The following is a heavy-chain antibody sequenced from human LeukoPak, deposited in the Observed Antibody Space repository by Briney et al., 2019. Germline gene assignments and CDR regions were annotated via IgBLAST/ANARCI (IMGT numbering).Heavy chain of an antibody. CDR1: GFSLSTSGVG. Sequence: SGPTLVKPTETLTLTCTFSGFSLSTSGVGVGWIRQPPGNALEWLALIYWDDDKRYSPSLKSRLTITKDTSKNQVVLTMTNMDPVDTATYYCAHPLRGSGSYDDAFDIWGQGTMVTVSS. CDR3: AHPLRGSGSYDDAFDI. D-gene: IGHD3-10*01. CDR2: IYWDDDK. J-gene: IGHJ3*02. V-gene: IGHV2-5*02.